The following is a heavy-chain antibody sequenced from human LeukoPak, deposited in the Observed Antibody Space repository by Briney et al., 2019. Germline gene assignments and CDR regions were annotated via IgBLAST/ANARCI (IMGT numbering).Heavy chain of an antibody. V-gene: IGHV3-74*01. CDR1: GFTFSSYW. CDR3: AKDRSDSSNWYLGDY. CDR2: INPAGSST. J-gene: IGHJ4*02. D-gene: IGHD6-13*01. Sequence: PGGSLRLSCAASGFTFSSYWMHWVRQAPGKGLVWVSRINPAGSSTSSADSMEGRFTISRNNAKNTLYLQMNSLRAEDTAVYYCAKDRSDSSNWYLGDYWGQGTLVTVSS.